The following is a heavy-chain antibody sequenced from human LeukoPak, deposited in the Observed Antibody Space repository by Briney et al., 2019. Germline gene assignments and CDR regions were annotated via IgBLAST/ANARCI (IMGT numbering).Heavy chain of an antibody. J-gene: IGHJ4*02. D-gene: IGHD6-19*01. Sequence: SGTLSLTCTVSGDSISSSNWWSWVRQPPGKGLEWIGEIYHSGRTNYNPSLKSRLTILVEKSKNQFSLKLSSVTAADMAVYYCARLSTAGYSSGWYPGYWGQGTLVTVSS. CDR2: IYHSGRT. V-gene: IGHV4-4*02. CDR1: GDSISSSNW. CDR3: ARLSTAGYSSGWYPGY.